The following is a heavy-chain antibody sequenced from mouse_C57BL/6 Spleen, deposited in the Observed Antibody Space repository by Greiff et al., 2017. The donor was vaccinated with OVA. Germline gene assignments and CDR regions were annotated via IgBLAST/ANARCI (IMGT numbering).Heavy chain of an antibody. J-gene: IGHJ2*01. CDR2: IDPSDSYT. CDR1: GYTFTSYW. D-gene: IGHD1-1*01. Sequence: VQLQQSGAELVMPGASVKLSCKASGYTFTSYWMHWVKQRPGQGLEWIGEIDPSDSYTNYNQKFKGKSTLTVDKSSSTAYMQLSSLTSEDSAVYYCARSRVATENYFDYWGQGTTLTVSS. CDR3: ARSRVATENYFDY. V-gene: IGHV1-69*01.